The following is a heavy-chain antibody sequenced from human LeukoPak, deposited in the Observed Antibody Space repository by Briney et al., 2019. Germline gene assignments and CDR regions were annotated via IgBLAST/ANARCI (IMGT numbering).Heavy chain of an antibody. D-gene: IGHD6-13*01. CDR1: GYTFTSYG. CDR3: ARDNHRSSWSWFDP. V-gene: IGHV1-18*01. Sequence: ASVKVSCKASGYTFTSYGISWLRQAPGQGLEWMGWISPYNGNTKYAQEFQGRVTMTTDTSTSTAYMELRSLRSDDTAVYHCARDNHRSSWSWFDPWGQGTLVTVSS. J-gene: IGHJ5*02. CDR2: ISPYNGNT.